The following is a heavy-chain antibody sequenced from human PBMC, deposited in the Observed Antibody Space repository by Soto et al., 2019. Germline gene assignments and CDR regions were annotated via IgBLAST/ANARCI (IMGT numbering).Heavy chain of an antibody. Sequence: ASVKVSCKASGYTFTSYGISWVRQAPGQGLEWMGWVSAYNGDRKLEQKFQDRVTMSTDTSTSTAFMELRGLTSDDTAVYYCARDVPVEAAALRDHWGQGSLVTVSS. CDR3: ARDVPVEAAALRDH. J-gene: IGHJ4*02. V-gene: IGHV1-18*01. CDR2: VSAYNGDR. D-gene: IGHD6-13*01. CDR1: GYTFTSYG.